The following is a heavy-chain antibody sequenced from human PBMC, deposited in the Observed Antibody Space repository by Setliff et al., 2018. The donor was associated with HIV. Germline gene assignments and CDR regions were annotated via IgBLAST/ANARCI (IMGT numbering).Heavy chain of an antibody. Sequence: PSETLSLTCAVYGESFSAYFWSWIRQPPGKGLEWIGEINHSGSTNYNPSLKSRVTISVDTSKNQFSLKLSSLTAADTAVYYCATLQFLDLGGFDPWGQGTLVTVSS. D-gene: IGHD3-3*01. CDR2: INHSGST. CDR1: GESFSAYF. V-gene: IGHV4-34*01. J-gene: IGHJ5*02. CDR3: ATLQFLDLGGFDP.